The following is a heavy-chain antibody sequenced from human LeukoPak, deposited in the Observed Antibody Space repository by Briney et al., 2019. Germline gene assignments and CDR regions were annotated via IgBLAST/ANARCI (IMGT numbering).Heavy chain of an antibody. CDR2: INPDSGDT. V-gene: IGHV1-2*02. CDR3: TRERINSGRYSEALDY. CDR1: GYTFTGYY. D-gene: IGHD1-26*01. J-gene: IGHJ4*02. Sequence: GASVKVSCKASGYTFTGYYMYWVRQAPGQGLEWMGWINPDSGDTHYAQKFQGRVTMTRDTSLSTAYMELSSLTSDDTAVYYCTRERINSGRYSEALDYWGQGTLVTVSS.